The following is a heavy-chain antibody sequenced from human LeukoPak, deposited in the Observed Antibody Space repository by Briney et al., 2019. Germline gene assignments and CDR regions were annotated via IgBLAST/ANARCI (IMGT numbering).Heavy chain of an antibody. J-gene: IGHJ4*02. CDR3: TTPSLTIIHGGDY. V-gene: IGHV3-15*01. CDR1: EFTFTDAW. Sequence: PGGSLRLSCAASEFTFTDAWMSWVRQVPGKGLEWVARIKTKSQGETTDYAAPVEGRFIISREDSKKTLYLHMNSLKTEDTAVQFRTTPSLTIIHGGDYWGQGALVTVSS. D-gene: IGHD3-9*01. CDR2: IKTKSQGETT.